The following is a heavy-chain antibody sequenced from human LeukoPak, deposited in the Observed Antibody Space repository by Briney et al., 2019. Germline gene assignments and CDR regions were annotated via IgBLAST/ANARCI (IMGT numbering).Heavy chain of an antibody. Sequence: SGTLSLTCTVSGGSMTHYFWNWIRQPPWKGLEWIGYTHTSGSPDYGRSLKSRMTISLDTSKNQFSLMLSSVTAADTAVYFCARATQRYCSGTTCFPYWFDTWGQGTLATVSS. CDR3: ARATQRYCSGTTCFPYWFDT. D-gene: IGHD2-2*01. J-gene: IGHJ5*02. CDR2: THTSGSP. V-gene: IGHV4-4*09. CDR1: GGSMTHYF.